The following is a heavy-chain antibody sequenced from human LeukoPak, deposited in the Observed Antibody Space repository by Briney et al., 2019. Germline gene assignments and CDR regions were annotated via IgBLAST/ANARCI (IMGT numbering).Heavy chain of an antibody. CDR3: ARETTSGSSHY. J-gene: IGHJ4*02. D-gene: IGHD3-10*01. Sequence: GASVKVSCKASGGTFSSYAISWVRQAPGQGLEWMGRIIPILGIANYAQKFQGRVTITADKSTSTAYMELSSLRSEDTAVYYCARETTSGSSHYWGQGTLVPVSS. CDR2: IIPILGIA. V-gene: IGHV1-69*04. CDR1: GGTFSSYA.